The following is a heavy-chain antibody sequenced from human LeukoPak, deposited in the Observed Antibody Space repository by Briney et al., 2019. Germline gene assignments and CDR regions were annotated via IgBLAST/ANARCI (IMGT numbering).Heavy chain of an antibody. Sequence: SETLSLTCTVSGGSISSGGYYWSWIRQHPGKGLEWNGYIYYSGSTYYNPSLKGRVTISVDTSKNQFSLKLSSVTAADTAVYYCASLARGYSYGTFDYWGQGTLVTVSS. J-gene: IGHJ4*02. CDR2: IYYSGST. CDR3: ASLARGYSYGTFDY. CDR1: GGSISSGGYY. D-gene: IGHD5-18*01. V-gene: IGHV4-31*03.